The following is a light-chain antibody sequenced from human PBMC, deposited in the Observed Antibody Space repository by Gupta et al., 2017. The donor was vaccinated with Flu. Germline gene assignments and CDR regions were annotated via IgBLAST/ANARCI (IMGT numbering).Light chain of an antibody. CDR3: QEYYSSPPMYT. CDR1: QSVLYSSNNKNY. CDR2: WAS. J-gene: IGKJ2*01. V-gene: IGKV4-1*01. Sequence: IVMTQSPDSLAVSLGERATINCKSSQSVLYSSNNKNYLAWYQQKPGQPPKLLIYWASTRESGVPDRFSGSGSGTDFTLTISSLQAEDVAVYYCQEYYSSPPMYTFGQGTKLEI.